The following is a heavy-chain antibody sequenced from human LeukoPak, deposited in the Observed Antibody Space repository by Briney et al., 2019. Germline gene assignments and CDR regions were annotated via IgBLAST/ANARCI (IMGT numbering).Heavy chain of an antibody. CDR1: GYTFTSYG. CDR3: ARSVRGSGWYSWFDP. CDR2: ISAYNGNT. J-gene: IGHJ5*02. V-gene: IGHV1-18*01. D-gene: IGHD6-19*01. Sequence: ASVKVSCKASGYTFTSYGISWVRQAPGQGLEWMGWISAYNGNTNYAQKLQGRVTMTRNTSISTAYMELSSLRSEDTAVYYCARSVRGSGWYSWFDPWGQGTLVTVSS.